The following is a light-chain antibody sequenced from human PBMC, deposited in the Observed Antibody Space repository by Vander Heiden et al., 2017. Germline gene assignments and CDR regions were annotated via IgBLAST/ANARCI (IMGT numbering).Light chain of an antibody. CDR2: EVS. CDR3: SSYATNNALVI. J-gene: IGLJ2*01. V-gene: IGLV2-14*01. CDR1: NNDVAAFAY. Sequence: QSVLTQPASVSGSPGQSITISCTGSNNDVAAFAYVSWYQQHPGKAPKLMIYEVSNRPSGVSYRFSGSKSGNTASLTISGLQAEDEGDYYCSSYATNNALVIFGGGTKLTVL.